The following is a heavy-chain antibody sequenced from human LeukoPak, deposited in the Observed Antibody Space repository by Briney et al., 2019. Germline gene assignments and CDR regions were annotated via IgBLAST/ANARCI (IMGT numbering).Heavy chain of an antibody. V-gene: IGHV1-2*02. CDR1: GFTFTGHY. Sequence: ASVNVSCKASGFTFTGHYMHWVRQAPGQGLEWMGWINGNSGATNYARNFQDRVTLTRDTSISTVYMELSRLRIDDTAVYYCARDFSWGVDYWGQGTLVTVSS. CDR2: INGNSGAT. CDR3: ARDFSWGVDY. J-gene: IGHJ4*02. D-gene: IGHD3-10*01.